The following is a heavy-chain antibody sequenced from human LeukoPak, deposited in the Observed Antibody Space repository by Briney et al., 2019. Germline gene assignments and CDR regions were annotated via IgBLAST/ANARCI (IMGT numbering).Heavy chain of an antibody. CDR1: GYSFTSYW. CDR2: IYPGDSDT. CDR3: ARLGGYCGGGSCWLDP. Sequence: GESLKISCKGSGYSFTSYWIGWVRQMPGKGLEWMGIIYPGDSDTRYSPSSQGQVTISADKSISTAYLQWSSLKASDTAMYYCARLGGYCGGGSCWLDPWGQGTLVTVSS. V-gene: IGHV5-51*01. J-gene: IGHJ5*02. D-gene: IGHD2-15*01.